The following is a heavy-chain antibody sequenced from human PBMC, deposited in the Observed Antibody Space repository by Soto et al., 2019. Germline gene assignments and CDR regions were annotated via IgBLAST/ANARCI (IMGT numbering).Heavy chain of an antibody. CDR3: AKAVAGTSAVDY. J-gene: IGHJ4*02. CDR1: GFTFSSYG. CDR2: IWYDGSNK. Sequence: QVQLVESGGGVVQPGRSLRLSCAASGFTFSSYGMYWVRQAPGKGLEWVAVIWYDGSNKYYADSVKGRFTISRDNSKNTLYLQMNSLRAEDTAVYYCAKAVAGTSAVDYWGQGTLVTVSS. V-gene: IGHV3-33*06. D-gene: IGHD6-19*01.